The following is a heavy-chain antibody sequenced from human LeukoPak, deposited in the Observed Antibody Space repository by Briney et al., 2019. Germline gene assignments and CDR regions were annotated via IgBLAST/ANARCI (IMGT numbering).Heavy chain of an antibody. D-gene: IGHD4-17*01. CDR2: IYHSGST. Sequence: NPSETLSLTCAVSGYSISSGYYWGWIRQPPGKGLEWIGSIYHSGSTYYNPSLKSRVTISVDTSKNQFSLKLSSVTAADTAVYYCARIPYGDYRGGSFDPWGQGTLVTVSS. CDR1: GYSISSGYY. V-gene: IGHV4-38-2*01. CDR3: ARIPYGDYRGGSFDP. J-gene: IGHJ5*02.